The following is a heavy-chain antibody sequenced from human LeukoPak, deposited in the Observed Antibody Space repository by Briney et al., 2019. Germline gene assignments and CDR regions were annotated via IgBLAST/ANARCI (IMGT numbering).Heavy chain of an antibody. CDR2: INGNGRTT. J-gene: IGHJ5*02. CDR1: GFTFSSEW. Sequence: GGSLRLSCAASGFTFSSEWMHWVRQAPGRGLVWISHINGNGRTTNYGDSVRGRFTVSRDNAKNTLYLQMNSLRAEDTAVYYCARDVPRTSGPWGQGTLVTVSS. D-gene: IGHD3-10*01. V-gene: IGHV3-74*01. CDR3: ARDVPRTSGP.